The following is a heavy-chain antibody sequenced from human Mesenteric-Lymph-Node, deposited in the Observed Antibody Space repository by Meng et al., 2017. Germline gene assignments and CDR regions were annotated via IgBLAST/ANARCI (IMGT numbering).Heavy chain of an antibody. D-gene: IGHD2/OR15-2a*01. V-gene: IGHV4-34*01. CDR2: INHSGST. CDR3: ARGFLSFVRVFDY. J-gene: IGHJ4*02. CDR1: GGSFSGYY. Sequence: QLQLQEAGPGLGKPSETLSLTCTVYGGSFSGYYWSWIRQPPGKGLEWIGEINHSGSTNYNPSLKSRVTISVDTSKNQFSLKLSSVTAADTAVYYCARGFLSFVRVFDYWGQGTLVTVSS.